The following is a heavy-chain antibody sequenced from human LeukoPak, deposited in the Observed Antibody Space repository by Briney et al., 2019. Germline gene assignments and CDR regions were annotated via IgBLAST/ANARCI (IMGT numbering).Heavy chain of an antibody. J-gene: IGHJ4*02. V-gene: IGHV3-23*01. CDR1: GFTFSSYA. CDR3: AQNLELPPRNFDY. Sequence: PGGSLRLSCAASGFTFSSYAMSWVRQAPGKGLEWVSAISGSGGSTYYADSVKGRFTISRDNSKNTLYLQMNSLRAEDTAVYYCAQNLELPPRNFDYWGQGTLVTVSS. D-gene: IGHD1-7*01. CDR2: ISGSGGST.